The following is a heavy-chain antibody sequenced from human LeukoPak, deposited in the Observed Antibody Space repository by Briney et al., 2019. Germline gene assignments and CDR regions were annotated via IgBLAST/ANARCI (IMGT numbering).Heavy chain of an antibody. CDR1: GYRFTTYW. CDR2: IYPGDSDT. D-gene: IGHD2-21*02. CDR3: ARHISDCGGDCPFDC. J-gene: IGHJ4*02. V-gene: IGHV5-51*01. Sequence: GESLKISCKGSGYRFTTYWIGWVRQMPGKGLEWMGIIYPGDSDTRYSPSFQGQVTISADKSISTASLQWSSLKASDTAMYYCARHISDCGGDCPFDCWGQGTLVTVSS.